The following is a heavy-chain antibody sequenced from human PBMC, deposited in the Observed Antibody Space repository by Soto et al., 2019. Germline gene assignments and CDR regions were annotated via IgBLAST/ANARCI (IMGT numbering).Heavy chain of an antibody. CDR2: IIPIFGTA. CDR3: ATPGGDGYNLDY. CDR1: GGTFSSYA. J-gene: IGHJ4*02. D-gene: IGHD5-12*01. V-gene: IGHV1-69*01. Sequence: QVQLVQSGAEVKKPGSSVTVSCKASGGTFSSYAISWVRQAPGQGLEWMGGIIPIFGTANYAQTFQGRVTITADESTSTAYMELSSLRSEDTAGYYCATPGGDGYNLDYWGQGTLVTFSS.